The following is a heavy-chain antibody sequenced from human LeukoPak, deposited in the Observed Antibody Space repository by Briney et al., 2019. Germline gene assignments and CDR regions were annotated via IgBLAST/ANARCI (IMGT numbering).Heavy chain of an antibody. D-gene: IGHD3-3*01. CDR2: ISAYNGNT. CDR3: ARVGRSYDFWSGSEAFDI. V-gene: IGHV1-18*01. CDR1: GYTFTSYG. J-gene: IGHJ3*02. Sequence: ASVKVSCKASGYTFTSYGISWVRQAPGQGLEWMGWISAYNGNTNYAQKLQGRVTMTTDTSTSTAYMELRSLRSDDTAVYYCARVGRSYDFWSGSEAFDIWGQGTMVTVSS.